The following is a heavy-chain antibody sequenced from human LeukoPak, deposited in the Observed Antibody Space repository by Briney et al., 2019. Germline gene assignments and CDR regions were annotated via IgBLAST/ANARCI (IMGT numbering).Heavy chain of an antibody. CDR1: GFTFDHYS. CDR3: GREVRGAQIDY. Sequence: GGSXRXSXEXXGFTFDHYSLNWIRQAPGKGLEWVAYIRQDGSQRDYVDSAKGRFIISRDNTNNSLYLQMNSLRVDDTAVYYCGREVRGAQIDYWGQGTLVTVSS. J-gene: IGHJ4*02. V-gene: IGHV3-7*01. CDR2: IRQDGSQR. D-gene: IGHD3-10*01.